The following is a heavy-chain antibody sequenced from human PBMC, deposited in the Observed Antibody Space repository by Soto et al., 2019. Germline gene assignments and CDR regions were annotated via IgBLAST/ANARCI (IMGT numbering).Heavy chain of an antibody. D-gene: IGHD3-10*01. CDR2: IYYSGST. Sequence: SENLSLTCTVSGGSISSGDYYWSWIRQPQGKGLEWIGYIYYSGSTYYNPSLKSRVTILVDTSKNQFSLKLSSLTAADTAVYYCASRKSSPYFDYWGQGTLVTVCS. V-gene: IGHV4-30-4*01. J-gene: IGHJ4*02. CDR1: GGSISSGDYY. CDR3: ASRKSSPYFDY.